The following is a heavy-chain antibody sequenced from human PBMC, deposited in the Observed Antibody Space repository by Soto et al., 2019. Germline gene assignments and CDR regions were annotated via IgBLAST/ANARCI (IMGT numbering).Heavy chain of an antibody. D-gene: IGHD3-3*01. Sequence: ASVKVSCKASGYTFTGYDMHWVRQAPGQGLEWMGWINPNSGGTNYAQKFQGRVTMTRDTSISTAYMELSRLRSDDTAVYYCARDDDFWSGYLDYWGQGTRVTVSS. J-gene: IGHJ4*02. V-gene: IGHV1-2*02. CDR1: GYTFTGYD. CDR2: INPNSGGT. CDR3: ARDDDFWSGYLDY.